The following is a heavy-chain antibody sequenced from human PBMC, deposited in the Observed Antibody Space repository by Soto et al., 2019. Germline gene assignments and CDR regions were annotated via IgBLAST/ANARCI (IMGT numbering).Heavy chain of an antibody. D-gene: IGHD1-26*01. V-gene: IGHV3-23*01. Sequence: QPGGSLRLSCAASGFTFSVYAMSWVRQAPGKGLEWVSVIIGSGGDTDYADSVKGRFIISRDNSKNTLFLQMTSLRAEDTAVYFCAKNSGTYWGAFDYWGQGTPVTVSS. CDR3: AKNSGTYWGAFDY. CDR2: IIGSGGDT. J-gene: IGHJ4*02. CDR1: GFTFSVYA.